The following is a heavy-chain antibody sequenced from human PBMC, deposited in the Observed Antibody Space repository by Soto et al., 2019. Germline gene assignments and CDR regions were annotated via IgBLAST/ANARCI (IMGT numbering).Heavy chain of an antibody. V-gene: IGHV1-18*01. CDR2: ISLYSDGT. Sequence: QVQLVQSGGEVKRPGASVKVSCKTSGYTFSNYGITWVRQAPGQPLEWLGWISLYSDGTNYAQKFQGSVTMTTDTSTTTADMELRSLRSDDTAVYYCARVVPGAAAWFGPWGQGTLGTVSS. CDR3: ARVVPGAAAWFGP. J-gene: IGHJ5*02. D-gene: IGHD2-2*01. CDR1: GYTFSNYG.